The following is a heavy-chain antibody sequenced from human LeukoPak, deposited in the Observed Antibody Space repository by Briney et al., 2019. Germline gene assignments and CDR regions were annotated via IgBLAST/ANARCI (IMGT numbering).Heavy chain of an antibody. Sequence: GGSLRLSCAASGFTFSSYGMHWVRQAPGKGLEWVAVIWYDGSNKYYADSVKGRFTISRDNSKNTLYLQMNSLRAEDTAVYYCAVRNYYGSGSYYLGYWGQGTLVTVSS. V-gene: IGHV3-33*01. CDR3: AVRNYYGSGSYYLGY. J-gene: IGHJ4*02. D-gene: IGHD3-10*01. CDR2: IWYDGSNK. CDR1: GFTFSSYG.